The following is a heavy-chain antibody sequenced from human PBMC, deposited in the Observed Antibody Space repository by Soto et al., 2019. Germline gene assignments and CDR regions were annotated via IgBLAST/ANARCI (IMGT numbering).Heavy chain of an antibody. J-gene: IGHJ6*02. CDR1: GFTFSSYG. Sequence: PGGSLRLSCAASGFTFSSYGMHWVRQAPGKGLEWVAVISYDGSNKYYADSVKGRFTISRDNSKNTLYLQMNSLRAEDTAVYYCAKEGYSSGWYGYYYYGMDVWGQGTTVTVS. V-gene: IGHV3-30*18. D-gene: IGHD6-19*01. CDR2: ISYDGSNK. CDR3: AKEGYSSGWYGYYYYGMDV.